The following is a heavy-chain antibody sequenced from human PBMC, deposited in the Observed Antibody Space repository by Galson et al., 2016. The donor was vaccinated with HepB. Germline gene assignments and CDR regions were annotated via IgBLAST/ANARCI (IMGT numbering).Heavy chain of an antibody. CDR2: IKQDGGEK. CDR3: ASGAGSGY. V-gene: IGHV3-7*03. J-gene: IGHJ4*02. Sequence: SLRLSCAASGFTFSNHWMTWVRQAPGKGLEWVANIKQDGGEKYDVDSVRGRFTISRDNATHSLYLQMSNLRAEDTAVYYCASGAGSGYWGQGTQVTVPS. D-gene: IGHD3-10*01. CDR1: GFTFSNHW.